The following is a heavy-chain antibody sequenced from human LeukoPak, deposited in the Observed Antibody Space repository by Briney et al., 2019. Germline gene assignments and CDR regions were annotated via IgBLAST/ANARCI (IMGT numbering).Heavy chain of an antibody. V-gene: IGHV1-69*04. Sequence: ASVKVSCKTSGGTFANYAVSWVRQAPGQGLEWMGRIIPFIDITDYVQKFQGRITITADNSTSTAFLEVRSLRSEDTAVYYCARDRASEQLENWFAPWGQGTLVTVSS. CDR3: ARDRASEQLENWFAP. CDR2: IIPFIDIT. D-gene: IGHD6-13*01. CDR1: GGTFANYA. J-gene: IGHJ5*02.